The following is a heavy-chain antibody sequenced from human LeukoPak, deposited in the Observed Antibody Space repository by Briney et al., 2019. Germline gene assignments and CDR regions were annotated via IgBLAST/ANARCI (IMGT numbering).Heavy chain of an antibody. Sequence: VASVKVSCKASGYTFTSYGISWVRQAPGQGLEWMGWISAYNGNTNYAQKLQGRVTMTTDTSTRTAYMELSSLSSDGTHASFFPSEDCSGYYYWGQGTLVTVSS. V-gene: IGHV1-18*01. CDR1: GYTFTSYG. J-gene: IGHJ4*02. D-gene: IGHD3-22*01. CDR2: ISAYNGNT. CDR3: PSEDCSGYYY.